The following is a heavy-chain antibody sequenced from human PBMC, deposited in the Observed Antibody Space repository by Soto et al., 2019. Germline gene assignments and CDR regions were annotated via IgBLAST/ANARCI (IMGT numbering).Heavy chain of an antibody. CDR3: AREDAARIERWFDA. D-gene: IGHD6-6*01. J-gene: IGHJ5*02. CDR2: IYSSGST. Sequence: QVQLQKSGPRLVKPSQTLSLSCAVSGGSIISASYSWNWIRQSPGRGLEWIGHIYSSGSTYYNPSLKSRVSISVDTSNNQFSLKLTSVTAADTAVYFCAREDAARIERWFDAWGQGILVTVSS. V-gene: IGHV4-31*11. CDR1: GGSIISASYS.